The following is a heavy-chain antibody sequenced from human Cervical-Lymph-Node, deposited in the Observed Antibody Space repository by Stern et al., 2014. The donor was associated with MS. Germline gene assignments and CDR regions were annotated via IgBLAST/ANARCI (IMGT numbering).Heavy chain of an antibody. CDR3: ARATDL. CDR2: IYYSGNN. J-gene: IGHJ5*02. Sequence: QLQLQESGPGLLRPSETLSLTCTVSGASITSYYWSWIRQPPGKGLEWIGYIYYSGNNNYNAPLKGRVAISIDTSKPQFSLRLSSVTAADTAVYYCARATDLWGQGTLVTVSS. V-gene: IGHV4-59*01. CDR1: GASITSYY.